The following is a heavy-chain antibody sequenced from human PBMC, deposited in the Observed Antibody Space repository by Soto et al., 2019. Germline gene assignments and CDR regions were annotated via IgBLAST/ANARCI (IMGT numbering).Heavy chain of an antibody. CDR1: GGTFSSYA. V-gene: IGHV1-69*13. D-gene: IGHD6-6*01. CDR2: IIPIFGTA. CDR3: AKHFSSSGNYYAMDV. J-gene: IGHJ6*02. Sequence: SVKVSCKASGGTFSSYAISWVRRAPGQGLEWMGGIIPIFGTANYAQKFQGRVTITADESTSTAYMELSSLRSEDTAVYYCAKHFSSSGNYYAMDVWGQGTTVTVSS.